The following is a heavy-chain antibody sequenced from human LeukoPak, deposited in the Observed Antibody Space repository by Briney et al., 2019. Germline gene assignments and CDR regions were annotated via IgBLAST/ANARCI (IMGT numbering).Heavy chain of an antibody. CDR1: GYTFTSYY. V-gene: IGHV1-46*01. Sequence: ASVKVSCKASGYTFTSYYMHWVRQAPGQGPEWMGIINPSGGSTSYAQKFQGRVTMTRDTSTSTVYMELSSLRSEDTAVYYCANGWELLPPRQWGQGTLVTVSS. CDR2: INPSGGST. D-gene: IGHD1-26*01. CDR3: ANGWELLPPRQ. J-gene: IGHJ4*02.